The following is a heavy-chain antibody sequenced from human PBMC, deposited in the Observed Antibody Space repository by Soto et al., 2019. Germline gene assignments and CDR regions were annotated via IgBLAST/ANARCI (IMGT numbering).Heavy chain of an antibody. J-gene: IGHJ4*02. CDR2: ISNDGNNK. CDR3: AKDIWGGGYEGLDY. CDR1: GFTFSSYG. Sequence: VQLVESGGGVVQPGRSLTLSCAATGFTFSSYGMHWVRQAPGKGLEWVAVISNDGNNKHYADSVKGRFTISRDTSKNTLQLQMNSLRAEDTAVYYCAKDIWGGGYEGLDYWGQGTLVTVSS. V-gene: IGHV3-30*18. D-gene: IGHD5-12*01.